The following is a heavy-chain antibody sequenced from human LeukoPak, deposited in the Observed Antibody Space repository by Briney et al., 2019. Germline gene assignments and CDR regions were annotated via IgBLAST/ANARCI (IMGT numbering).Heavy chain of an antibody. Sequence: SVKVSCKASGGTFSSYAISWVRQAPGQGLEWMGRIIPILGIANYAQKFQGRVTITADKSTSTAYMELSSLRSENTAVYYCARDRGTAWPFDYWGQGTLVTVSS. CDR2: IIPILGIA. J-gene: IGHJ4*02. CDR1: GGTFSSYA. V-gene: IGHV1-69*04. D-gene: IGHD1-1*01. CDR3: ARDRGTAWPFDY.